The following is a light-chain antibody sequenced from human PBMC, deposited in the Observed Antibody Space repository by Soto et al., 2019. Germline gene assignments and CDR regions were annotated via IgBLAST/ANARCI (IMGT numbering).Light chain of an antibody. J-gene: IGLJ1*01. CDR1: SSYVGGYNY. V-gene: IGLV2-8*01. CDR2: EVY. Sequence: QSVLNQPPSASGSPGQSVTLSCTGTSSYVGGYNYVSWYQHHPGKAPKLIIYEVYKRPSGVPDRFSGSKSGNTAALTVSGLQAEDEADYYCSSYVGTNSYVFGTGTKVTVL. CDR3: SSYVGTNSYV.